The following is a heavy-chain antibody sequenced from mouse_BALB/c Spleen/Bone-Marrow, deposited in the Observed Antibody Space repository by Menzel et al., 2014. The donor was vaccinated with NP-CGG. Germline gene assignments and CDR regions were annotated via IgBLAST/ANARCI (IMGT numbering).Heavy chain of an antibody. J-gene: IGHJ2*01. CDR3: ASYDYGYYFDY. CDR2: IDPANGNT. V-gene: IGHV14-3*02. D-gene: IGHD2-4*01. Sequence: VQLQQPGAELVKPGASVKLYCTASGFNIKDTYMHWVKQRPEQGLEWIGRIDPANGNTKYDPKFQGKATITADTSSNTAYLQLSSLTSEVTSVYYCASYDYGYYFDYWGQGTTLTVSS. CDR1: GFNIKDTY.